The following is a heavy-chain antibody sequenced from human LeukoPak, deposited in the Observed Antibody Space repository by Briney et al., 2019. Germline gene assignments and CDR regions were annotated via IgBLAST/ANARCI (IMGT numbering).Heavy chain of an antibody. J-gene: IGHJ2*01. Sequence: PGGSLRLSCAASGFTFNTYTMSWVRQSPEKGLEWVSAISGRGGNTHYADSVKGRFIISRDNSKNTLYLQVSSLRAEDTAMYFCAKGFSSSVSATHWYFDLWGRGTLVTVSS. CDR2: ISGRGGNT. CDR1: GFTFNTYT. CDR3: AKGFSSSVSATHWYFDL. V-gene: IGHV3-23*01. D-gene: IGHD2-21*02.